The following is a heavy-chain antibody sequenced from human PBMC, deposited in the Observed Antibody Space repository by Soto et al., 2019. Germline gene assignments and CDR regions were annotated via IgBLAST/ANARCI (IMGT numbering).Heavy chain of an antibody. D-gene: IGHD2-15*01. CDR1: GFTFSSYD. CDR3: ARAVVVVAATGGHWFDP. J-gene: IGHJ5*02. Sequence: GGSLRLSCAASGFTFSSYDMHWVRQATGKGLEWVSAIGTAGDTYYPGSVKGRFTISRENAKNSLYLQMNSLRAEDTAVYYCARAVVVVAATGGHWFDPWGQGTLVTVSS. CDR2: IGTAGDT. V-gene: IGHV3-13*01.